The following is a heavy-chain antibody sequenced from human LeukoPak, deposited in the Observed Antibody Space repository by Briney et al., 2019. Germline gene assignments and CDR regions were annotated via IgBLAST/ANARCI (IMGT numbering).Heavy chain of an antibody. CDR2: ISGSGGST. D-gene: IGHD6-13*01. CDR3: AKDKVGSSWYASGWFDY. Sequence: PGGSLRLSCAASGFTFSSYAMSWVRQAPGKGLEWVSAISGSGGSTYYADSVKGRFTIPRDNSKNTLYLQMNSLRAEDTAVYYCAKDKVGSSWYASGWFDYWGQGTLVTVSS. V-gene: IGHV3-23*01. CDR1: GFTFSSYA. J-gene: IGHJ4*02.